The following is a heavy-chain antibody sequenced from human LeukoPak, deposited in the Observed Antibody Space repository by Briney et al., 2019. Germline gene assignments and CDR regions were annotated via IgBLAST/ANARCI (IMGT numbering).Heavy chain of an antibody. D-gene: IGHD6-13*01. Sequence: VGSLRLSCAASGFTFSRYWMSWVRQAPGKGLEWGANIKQDGSEKYYVDSVKGRFTISRDNAKNSLYLQMNSLRAEDTAVYYCARDDLLTAAFDYRGQGTLVTVSS. CDR3: ARDDLLTAAFDY. CDR2: IKQDGSEK. J-gene: IGHJ4*02. V-gene: IGHV3-7*01. CDR1: GFTFSRYW.